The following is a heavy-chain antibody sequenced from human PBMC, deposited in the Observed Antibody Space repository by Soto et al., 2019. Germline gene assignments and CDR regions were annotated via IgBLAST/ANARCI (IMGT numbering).Heavy chain of an antibody. CDR2: IWYDGANK. J-gene: IGHJ4*02. V-gene: IGHV3-33*01. Sequence: QVQLEESGGGVVQPGRSLRLSCAASGFSFSYYAMHWVRQAPGKGLEWVAVIWYDGANKYYADSVKGRFTISRDNSKKTLYLQMDSLRAEDTGIYYCAGDRIAAYYFDYWGQGTLVTVSS. CDR3: AGDRIAAYYFDY. D-gene: IGHD6-25*01. CDR1: GFSFSYYA.